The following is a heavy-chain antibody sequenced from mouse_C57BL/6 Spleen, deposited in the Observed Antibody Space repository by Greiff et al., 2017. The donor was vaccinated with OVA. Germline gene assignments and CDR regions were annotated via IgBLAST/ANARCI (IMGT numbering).Heavy chain of an antibody. V-gene: IGHV5-17*01. J-gene: IGHJ2*01. CDR2: ISSGSSTI. CDR3: ARPAGPFFDY. Sequence: EVKLVESGGGLVKPGGSLKLSCAASGFTFSDYGMHWVRQAPEKGLEWVAYISSGSSTIYYADTVKGRFTISSDNAKNTLFLQMTSLRSEDTAMYYCARPAGPFFDYWGKGTTLTVSS. D-gene: IGHD1-2*01. CDR1: GFTFSDYG.